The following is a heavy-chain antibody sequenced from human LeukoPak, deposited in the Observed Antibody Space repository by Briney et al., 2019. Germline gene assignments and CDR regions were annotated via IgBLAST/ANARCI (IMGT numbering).Heavy chain of an antibody. CDR3: ARVYSYGPGGFGY. CDR2: INHSGST. CDR1: GFNVTSNY. J-gene: IGHJ4*02. D-gene: IGHD5-18*01. Sequence: GSLRLSCAASGFNVTSNYMSWIRQPPGKGLEWIGEINHSGSTNYNPSLKSRVTISVDTSKNQFSLKLSSVTAADTAVYYCARVYSYGPGGFGYWGQGTLVTVSS. V-gene: IGHV4-34*01.